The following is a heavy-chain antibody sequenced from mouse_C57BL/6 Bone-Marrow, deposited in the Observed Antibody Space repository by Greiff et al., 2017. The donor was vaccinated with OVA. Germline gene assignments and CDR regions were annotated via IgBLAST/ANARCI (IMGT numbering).Heavy chain of an antibody. D-gene: IGHD3-3*01. V-gene: IGHV6-3*01. CDR3: TGTGTCAY. CDR1: GFTFSNYW. Sequence: EVQLVESGGGLVQPGGSMKLSCVASGFTFSNYWMNWVRQSPEKGLEWVAQIRLKSDNYATHYAESVKGRFTISRDDSKSSVYLQMNNLRAEDTGMYYCTGTGTCAYWGQGTLVTVSA. J-gene: IGHJ3*01. CDR2: IRLKSDNYAT.